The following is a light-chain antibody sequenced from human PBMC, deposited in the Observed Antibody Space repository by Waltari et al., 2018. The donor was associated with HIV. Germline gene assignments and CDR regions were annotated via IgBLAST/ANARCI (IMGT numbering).Light chain of an antibody. CDR1: SSDIGGYNY. Sequence: QSALTQPASVSGSPGQSVTLSCTGTSSDIGGYNYVSWYQQHPGKAPKLIISEVSNRPSGVSDRFSGSKSGNTASLTISGLQAEDEADYYCCSYTSTTAFDVFGTGTRVSVL. J-gene: IGLJ1*01. CDR2: EVS. V-gene: IGLV2-14*01. CDR3: CSYTSTTAFDV.